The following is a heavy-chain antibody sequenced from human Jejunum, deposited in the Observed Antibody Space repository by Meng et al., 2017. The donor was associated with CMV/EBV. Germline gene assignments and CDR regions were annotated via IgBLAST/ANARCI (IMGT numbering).Heavy chain of an antibody. V-gene: IGHV4-34*10. CDR3: ARVRSPTVVVLFAEDRWFDT. Sequence: FSDYFWTLIRQSPGKGLHWIGEINHSGRTNYNPSLKSRVIMSVDTSKNQFSLKMTSMTAADTGMYFCARVRSPTVVVLFAEDRWFDTWGQGTLVTVSS. J-gene: IGHJ5*02. CDR2: INHSGRT. CDR1: FSDYF. D-gene: IGHD2-21*01.